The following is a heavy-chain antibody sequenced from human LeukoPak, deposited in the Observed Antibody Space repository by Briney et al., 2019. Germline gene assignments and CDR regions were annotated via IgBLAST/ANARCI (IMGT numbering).Heavy chain of an antibody. Sequence: PGGSLRLSCAASGFTFSNYWMHWVRQAPGKGLVWVSRIKSDGSSTSYADSVKGRFTISRDNAKNTLYLQMNSLRAEDTAVYYCAGDPWQFAHDAFDIWGRGTMVTVSS. J-gene: IGHJ3*02. D-gene: IGHD3-10*01. CDR3: AGDPWQFAHDAFDI. CDR2: IKSDGSST. V-gene: IGHV3-74*01. CDR1: GFTFSNYW.